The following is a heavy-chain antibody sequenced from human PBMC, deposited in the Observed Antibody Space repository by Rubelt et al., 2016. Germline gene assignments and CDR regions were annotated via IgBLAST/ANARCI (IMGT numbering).Heavy chain of an antibody. CDR1: GFPFSTYA. D-gene: IGHD5-12*01. CDR3: AKEIYSGYGPFDY. J-gene: IGHJ4*02. CDR2: ISGSGGDT. Sequence: GESLRLSCAASGFPFSTYAMSWVRQAPGKGLEWVSGISGSGGDTFYADSVKGRFTISRDNAKNSLYLQMNSLRVDDTAVYYCAKEIYSGYGPFDYWGQGTLVTVSS. V-gene: IGHV3-23*01.